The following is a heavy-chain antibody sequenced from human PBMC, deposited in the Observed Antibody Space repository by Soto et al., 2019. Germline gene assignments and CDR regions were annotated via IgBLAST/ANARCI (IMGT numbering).Heavy chain of an antibody. CDR2: INHSGST. J-gene: IGHJ4*02. V-gene: IGHV4-34*01. CDR1: GGSFSGYY. CDR3: ARGLQLWLQR. D-gene: IGHD5-18*01. Sequence: QVQLQQWGAGLLKPSETLSLTCAVYGGSFSGYYWSWIRQPPGKGLEWIGEINHSGSTYYNPSLKSRVTISVDTSKNQFSLKLSSVTAADTAVYYCARGLQLWLQRWGQGTLVTVSS.